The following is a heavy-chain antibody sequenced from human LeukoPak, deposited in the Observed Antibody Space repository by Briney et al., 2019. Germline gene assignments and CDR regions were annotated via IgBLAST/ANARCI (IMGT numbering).Heavy chain of an antibody. Sequence: AETLSLPCSLSGGPLDRTSSYWGRIGPSPGKGLEWIGSKNYVGSLYYNPSLTSRHIRSLDTYEIHSFLRLSPLTADDPAVYGCGRVRPGEPLEFYFDPWGQGTLVTVSS. CDR2: KNYVGSL. V-gene: IGHV4-39*07. J-gene: IGHJ4*02. D-gene: IGHD1-1*01. CDR1: GGPLDRTSSY. CDR3: GRVRPGEPLEFYFDP.